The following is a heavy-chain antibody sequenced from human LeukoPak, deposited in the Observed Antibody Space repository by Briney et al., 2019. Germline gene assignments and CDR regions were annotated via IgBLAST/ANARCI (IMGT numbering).Heavy chain of an antibody. V-gene: IGHV3-21*04. CDR1: GXTFSSYS. Sequence: TGGSLRLSCAASGXTFSSYSMNWVRQAPGKGLEWVSSISSSSSYIYYADSVKGRFTISRDNSKNSLYLQMNSLRTEDTALYYCAKAPPGYSSSWYDYWGQGTLVTVSS. J-gene: IGHJ4*02. D-gene: IGHD6-13*01. CDR2: ISSSSSYI. CDR3: AKAPPGYSSSWYDY.